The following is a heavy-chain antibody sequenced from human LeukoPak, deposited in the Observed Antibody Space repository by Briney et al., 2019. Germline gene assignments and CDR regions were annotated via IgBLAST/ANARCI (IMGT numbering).Heavy chain of an antibody. CDR3: AKDAPIGY. D-gene: IGHD3-16*02. CDR1: GFTFSNYG. J-gene: IGHJ4*02. Sequence: SGGSLRLSCAASGFTFSNYGLHWVHQAPGKGLEWVAFIRYDGSNKYYADSVKGRFTISRDNSENTLYLQMNSLRPEDTAVYYCAKDAPIGYWGQGTLVTVSS. CDR2: IRYDGSNK. V-gene: IGHV3-30*02.